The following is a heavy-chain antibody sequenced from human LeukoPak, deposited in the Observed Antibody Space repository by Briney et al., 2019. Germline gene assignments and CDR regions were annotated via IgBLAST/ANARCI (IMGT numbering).Heavy chain of an antibody. CDR2: IIPILGIA. V-gene: IGHV1-69*02. Sequence: SVTVSFKASGGTFSSNTISWVRQAPGQGLEWMGRIIPILGIANYSQKFQVGVTITADKSTSTAYMELSSLRSEDTAVYYCARGRYCSGGSCYSGSGAFDIWGQGTMVTVSS. D-gene: IGHD2-15*01. CDR3: ARGRYCSGGSCYSGSGAFDI. CDR1: GGTFSSNT. J-gene: IGHJ3*02.